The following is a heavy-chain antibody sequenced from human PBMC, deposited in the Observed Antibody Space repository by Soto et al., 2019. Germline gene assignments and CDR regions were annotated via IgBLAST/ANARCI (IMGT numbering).Heavy chain of an antibody. Sequence: GGSLRLSCAASGFTFSSYAMHWVRQAPGKGLEWVAVISYDGSNKYYADSVKGRFTISRDNSKNTLYLQMNSLRADDTAVYYCARDPVIGYFDYWGQGTLVTVSS. J-gene: IGHJ4*02. CDR3: ARDPVIGYFDY. CDR1: GFTFSSYA. CDR2: ISYDGSNK. V-gene: IGHV3-30-3*01.